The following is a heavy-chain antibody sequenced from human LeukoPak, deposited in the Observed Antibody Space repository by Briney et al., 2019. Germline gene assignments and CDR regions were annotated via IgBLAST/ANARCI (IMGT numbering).Heavy chain of an antibody. CDR3: ASLKPMPDYYDSSGYPDY. CDR1: GGSISSGGYS. D-gene: IGHD3-22*01. CDR2: IYHSGST. Sequence: PSQTLSLTCAVSGGSISSGGYSWSWIRQPPGKGLEWIGYIYHSGSTYYNPSLKSRVTISVDRSKNQFSLKLSSVTAADTAVYYCASLKPMPDYYDSSGYPDYWGQGTLVTVSS. V-gene: IGHV4-30-2*01. J-gene: IGHJ4*02.